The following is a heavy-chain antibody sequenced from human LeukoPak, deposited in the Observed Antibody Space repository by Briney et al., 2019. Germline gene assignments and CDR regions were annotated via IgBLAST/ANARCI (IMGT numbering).Heavy chain of an antibody. D-gene: IGHD3-22*01. Sequence: PGGSLRLSCAASGFTFSSYAMSWVRQAPGKGLEWISVISGSGGNTNYADSVKGRFTISRDNSKNTLYLQMNSLRAEDAAVYYCAKERSASYYCDSSGYSNYNFDYWGQGTLVTISS. V-gene: IGHV3-23*01. CDR2: ISGSGGNT. CDR3: AKERSASYYCDSSGYSNYNFDY. J-gene: IGHJ4*02. CDR1: GFTFSSYA.